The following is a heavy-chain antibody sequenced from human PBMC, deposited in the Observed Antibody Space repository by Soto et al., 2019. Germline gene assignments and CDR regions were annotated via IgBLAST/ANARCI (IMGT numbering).Heavy chain of an antibody. CDR3: AKDMRGGLYSNYVDY. Sequence: EVQLLESGGGLVQPGGSLRLSCAASGFTFSSYAMSWVRQAPGKGLEWVSAISGSGGSTYYADSVKGRFTISRDNSKNTLYLQMNSLRAEDPAVYYCAKDMRGGLYSNYVDYWGQGTLFTVSS. J-gene: IGHJ4*02. CDR1: GFTFSSYA. V-gene: IGHV3-23*01. D-gene: IGHD4-4*01. CDR2: ISGSGGST.